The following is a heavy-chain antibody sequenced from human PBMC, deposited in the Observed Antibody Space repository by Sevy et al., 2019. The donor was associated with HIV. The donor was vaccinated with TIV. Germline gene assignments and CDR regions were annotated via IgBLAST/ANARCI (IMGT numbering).Heavy chain of an antibody. J-gene: IGHJ4*02. CDR2: IKQDGSEK. CDR1: GFTFSDYW. D-gene: IGHD3-22*01. CDR3: AKLGFYYDSSAYDYFDY. V-gene: IGHV3-7*01. Sequence: GGSLRLSCAASGFTFSDYWMNWVRQAPGKGLEWVANIKQDGSEKYYVDSVKGRFTISRDNAKNSLYLQMNSRRVEDTAVYFCAKLGFYYDSSAYDYFDYWGQGTLVTVSS.